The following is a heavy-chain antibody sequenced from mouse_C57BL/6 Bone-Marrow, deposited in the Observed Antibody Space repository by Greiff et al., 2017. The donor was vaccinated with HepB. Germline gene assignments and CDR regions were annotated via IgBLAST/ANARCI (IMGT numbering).Heavy chain of an antibody. J-gene: IGHJ2*01. Sequence: QVQLQQPGAELVKPGASVKMSCKASGYTFTSYWITWVKQRPGQGLEWIGDIYPGSGSTNYNEKFKSKATLTVDTSSSTAYMQLSSLTSEDSAVYYCARYGYYGSSWTHYFDYWGQGTTLTVSS. CDR2: IYPGSGST. V-gene: IGHV1-55*01. CDR3: ARYGYYGSSWTHYFDY. D-gene: IGHD1-1*01. CDR1: GYTFTSYW.